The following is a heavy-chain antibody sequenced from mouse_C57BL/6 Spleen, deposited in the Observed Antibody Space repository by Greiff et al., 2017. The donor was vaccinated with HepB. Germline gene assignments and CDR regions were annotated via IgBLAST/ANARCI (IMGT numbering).Heavy chain of an antibody. CDR1: GFSLTSYG. CDR2: IWSGGST. CDR3: ASEIQGGFAY. J-gene: IGHJ3*01. V-gene: IGHV2-2*01. Sequence: QVQLQQSGPGLVQPSQSLSITCTVSGFSLTSYGVHWVRQSPGKGLEWLGVIWSGGSTDYNAAFISRLSISKDNSKSQVFFKMNSLQADDTAIYYCASEIQGGFAYWGQGTLVTVSA.